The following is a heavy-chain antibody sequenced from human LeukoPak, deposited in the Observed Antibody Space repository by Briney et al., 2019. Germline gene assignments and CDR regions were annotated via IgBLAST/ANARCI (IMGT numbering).Heavy chain of an antibody. D-gene: IGHD3-10*01. J-gene: IGHJ4*02. CDR3: AKDPPAYYASGYYYFDY. Sequence: GGSLRLSCAASGFTFSTSGMSWVRQAPGKGLECVSSIIGSGGSTYYADSVKGRLTISRDTSKNMLYLQMNSLRAEDTAVYYCAKDPPAYYASGYYYFDYWGQGTLVTVSS. CDR2: IIGSGGST. V-gene: IGHV3-23*01. CDR1: GFTFSTSG.